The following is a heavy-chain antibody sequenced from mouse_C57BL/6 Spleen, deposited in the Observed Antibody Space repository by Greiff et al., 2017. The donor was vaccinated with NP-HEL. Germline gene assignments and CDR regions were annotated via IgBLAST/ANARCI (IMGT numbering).Heavy chain of an antibody. J-gene: IGHJ3*01. Sequence: EVKLVESGGGLVKPGGSLKLSCAASGFTFSDYGMHCVRQAPEKGLEWVAYISSGSSTIYYADTVKGRFTISRDNAKNTLFLRMTSLRSEDTDVYYCARGYYGNAWIAYWGQGTLVTVSA. CDR3: ARGYYGNAWIAY. CDR2: ISSGSSTI. V-gene: IGHV5-17*01. CDR1: GFTFSDYG. D-gene: IGHD2-1*01.